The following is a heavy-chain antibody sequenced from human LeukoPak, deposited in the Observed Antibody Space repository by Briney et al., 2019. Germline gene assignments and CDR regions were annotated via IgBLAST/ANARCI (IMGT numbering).Heavy chain of an antibody. CDR2: MESNPAGGRV. D-gene: IGHD3-9*01. J-gene: IGHJ4*02. CDR1: GFIFSNAW. Sequence: GGSLRLSCAASGFIFSNAWMTWVRQAPGKVLEWVGRMESNPAGGRVDYAAPLKGRFTISRDDSKNTLYLQVNILRTEDTAVYYCTTLSHDIHYWGQGTLVTVSS. CDR3: TTLSHDIHY. V-gene: IGHV3-15*04.